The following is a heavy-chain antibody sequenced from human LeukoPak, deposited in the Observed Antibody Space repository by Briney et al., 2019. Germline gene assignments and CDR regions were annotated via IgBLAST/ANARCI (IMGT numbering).Heavy chain of an antibody. J-gene: IGHJ4*02. Sequence: PGGSLRLSCAASGFTVSSNYMSWVCQAPGKGLEWVSVIYSGGSTYYADSVKGRFTISRDNSKNTLYLQMNSLRAEDTAVYYCARDRGTWGLDYWGQGTLVTVSS. CDR3: ARDRGTWGLDY. V-gene: IGHV3-53*01. D-gene: IGHD7-27*01. CDR1: GFTVSSNY. CDR2: IYSGGST.